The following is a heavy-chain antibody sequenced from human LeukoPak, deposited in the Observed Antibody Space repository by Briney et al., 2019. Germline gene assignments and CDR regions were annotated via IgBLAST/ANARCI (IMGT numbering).Heavy chain of an antibody. J-gene: IGHJ6*03. CDR1: GFTFSSYS. Sequence: GGSLRLSCAASGFTFSSYSMNWVRQAPGKGLEWVSSISSSSSYIYYADSVKGRFTISRDNAKNSLYLQMNSLRAEDTALCYCARVWAYYMDVWGKGTTVTVSS. V-gene: IGHV3-21*04. D-gene: IGHD3-10*01. CDR2: ISSSSSYI. CDR3: ARVWAYYMDV.